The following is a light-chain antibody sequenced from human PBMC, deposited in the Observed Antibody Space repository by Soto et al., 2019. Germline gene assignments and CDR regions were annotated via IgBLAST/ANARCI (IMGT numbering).Light chain of an antibody. J-gene: IGLJ1*01. CDR2: DVN. Sequence: QSALTQPPSVSGSPGQSVTISCTGPSSDIGSYNRVSWYQQPPGAAPKLMICDVNNRPSGGPERFSGSKSGNTASLTIFGLQAEDEAEYYCTSFTTSDTYGFGTGTKLTVL. CDR1: SSDIGSYNR. CDR3: TSFTTSDTYG. V-gene: IGLV2-18*02.